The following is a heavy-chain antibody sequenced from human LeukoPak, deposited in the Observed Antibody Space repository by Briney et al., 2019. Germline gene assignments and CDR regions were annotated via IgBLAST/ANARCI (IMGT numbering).Heavy chain of an antibody. Sequence: SETLSLTCAVYGGSFSGYYWSWIRQPPGKGLEWIGEINHSGSTNYNPSLKSRVTISVDTSKNQFSLKLSSVTAADTAVYYCARGSDTAMVSGPLDYWGQGTLVTVSS. CDR1: GGSFSGYY. V-gene: IGHV4-34*01. CDR3: ARGSDTAMVSGPLDY. CDR2: INHSGST. D-gene: IGHD5-18*01. J-gene: IGHJ4*02.